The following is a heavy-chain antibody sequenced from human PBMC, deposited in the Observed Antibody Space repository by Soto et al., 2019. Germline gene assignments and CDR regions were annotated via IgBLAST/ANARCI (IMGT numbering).Heavy chain of an antibody. D-gene: IGHD3-22*01. V-gene: IGHV3-33*01. CDR1: GFTFSSYG. J-gene: IGHJ4*02. CDR2: IWYDGSNK. CDR3: ARDHRLDSSGYSRLFGY. Sequence: QVQLVESGGGVVQPGRSLRLSCAASGFTFSSYGMHWVRQAPGKGLEWVAVIWYDGSNKYYADSVKGRFTISRDNSKNTVYLQMNSLRAEDTAVYYCARDHRLDSSGYSRLFGYWGQGTLVTVSS.